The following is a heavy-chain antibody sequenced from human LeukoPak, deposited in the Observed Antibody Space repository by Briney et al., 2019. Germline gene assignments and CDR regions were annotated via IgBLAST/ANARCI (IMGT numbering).Heavy chain of an antibody. V-gene: IGHV4-59*01. Sequence: SETLSLTCTVSGDSISSYYWSWIRQSPGTGLEWIAYIHYSGSTNYNPSLKSRLTISVDTSKNLFSLKLNSVTTADTAAYYCAAAGAYNYRLAYWGQGTLVTVSS. D-gene: IGHD5-24*01. J-gene: IGHJ4*02. CDR1: GDSISSYY. CDR3: AAAGAYNYRLAY. CDR2: IHYSGST.